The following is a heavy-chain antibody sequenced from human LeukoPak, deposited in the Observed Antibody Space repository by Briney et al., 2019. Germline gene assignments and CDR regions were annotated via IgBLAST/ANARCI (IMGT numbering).Heavy chain of an antibody. Sequence: PGGSLRLSCVVSGFTFGSYWMSWVRQAPGQGLELVASVKQDGREKYYVDSVKGRFTISRDNAKNILYLQMNSLRAEDTAVYYCARDIAAAGTEGWFDPWGQGTLVTVSS. V-gene: IGHV3-7*03. CDR1: GFTFGSYW. CDR2: VKQDGREK. CDR3: ARDIAAAGTEGWFDP. D-gene: IGHD6-13*01. J-gene: IGHJ5*02.